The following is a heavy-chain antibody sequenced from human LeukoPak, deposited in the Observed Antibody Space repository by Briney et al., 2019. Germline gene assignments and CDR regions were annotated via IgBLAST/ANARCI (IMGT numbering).Heavy chain of an antibody. CDR1: GFTFSSYW. Sequence: SGGSLRLSCAASGFTFSSYWMSWVRQAPGKGLEWVANIKQDGSEKYYVDSVKGRFTISRDNAKNSLYLQMNSLRAEDTAVYYCAREGWEDTAMVRTYYYYYMDVWGKGTTVTVSS. D-gene: IGHD5-18*01. J-gene: IGHJ6*03. V-gene: IGHV3-7*01. CDR2: IKQDGSEK. CDR3: AREGWEDTAMVRTYYYYYMDV.